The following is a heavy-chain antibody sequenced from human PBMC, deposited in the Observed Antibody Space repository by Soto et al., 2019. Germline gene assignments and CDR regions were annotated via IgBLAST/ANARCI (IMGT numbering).Heavy chain of an antibody. V-gene: IGHV3-48*02. CDR3: VMGYSSGYKWVPDPRDFDY. Sequence: PGGSLRLSCAASGFTFSSYSMNWVRQAPGKGLEWVSYISSSSTTIYYADSVKGRFTISRDNAKNSLYLQMNSLRDEDTAVYYCVMGYSSGYKWVPDPRDFDYGGQGTLVTVSS. J-gene: IGHJ4*02. CDR2: ISSSSTTI. D-gene: IGHD3-22*01. CDR1: GFTFSSYS.